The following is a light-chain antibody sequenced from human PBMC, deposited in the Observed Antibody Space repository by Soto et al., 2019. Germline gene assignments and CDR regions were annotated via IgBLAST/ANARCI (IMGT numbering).Light chain of an antibody. V-gene: IGKV3-11*01. CDR2: DAS. J-gene: IGKJ4*01. Sequence: EIVLTQSPDTLSLSPGERATLSCRASQSVSSYLAWYQQKPGQAPRLLIYDASNRATGIPARFSGSGSGTDFTITISSLEPEDIAIYFCQQCSEWHTFGGGTKVE. CDR3: QQCSEWHT. CDR1: QSVSSY.